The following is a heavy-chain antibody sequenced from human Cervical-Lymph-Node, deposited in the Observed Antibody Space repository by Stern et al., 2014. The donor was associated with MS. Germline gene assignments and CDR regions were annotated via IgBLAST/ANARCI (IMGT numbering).Heavy chain of an antibody. CDR2: IDPYSGAT. V-gene: IGHV1-2*02. D-gene: IGHD2/OR15-2a*01. J-gene: IGHJ4*02. CDR3: ARGIHRMPSILSPFLCSFES. CDR1: GYTFTDYY. Sequence: QVQLVQSGAEVKKPGASVMVSCKASGYTFTDYYLHWVRQAPGQGLEWVGWIDPYSGATNHAPRFQGMVTISRAPSIGTAYMELRFLTSDDTAVYSCARGIHRMPSILSPFLCSFESWGQGTQITVSS.